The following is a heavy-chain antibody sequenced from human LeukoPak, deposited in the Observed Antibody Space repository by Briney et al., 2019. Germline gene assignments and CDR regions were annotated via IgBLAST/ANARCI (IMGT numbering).Heavy chain of an antibody. CDR2: IYYSGST. CDR3: ARGDIVVVPAAV. V-gene: IGHV4-61*01. CDR1: GYSITSAYY. J-gene: IGHJ4*02. D-gene: IGHD2-2*01. Sequence: SETLSLTCTVSGYSITSAYYWGWIRQPPGKGLEWIGYIYYSGSTNYNPSLKSRVTISVDTSKNQFSLKLSSVTAADTAVYYCARGDIVVVPAAVWGQGTLVTVSS.